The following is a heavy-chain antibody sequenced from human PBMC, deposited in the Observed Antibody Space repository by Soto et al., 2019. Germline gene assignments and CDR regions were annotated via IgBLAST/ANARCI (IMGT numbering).Heavy chain of an antibody. D-gene: IGHD3-3*01. CDR3: ARVKTLSPPYDFWSGYYLKDYYYYYMDV. Sequence: GGSLRLSCAASGFTFSSYWMHWVRQAPGKGLVWVSRINSDGSSTSYADSVKGRFTISRDNAKNTLYLQMNSLRAEDTAVYYCARVKTLSPPYDFWSGYYLKDYYYYYMDVWGKGTTVTVSS. CDR1: GFTFSSYW. J-gene: IGHJ6*03. V-gene: IGHV3-74*01. CDR2: INSDGSST.